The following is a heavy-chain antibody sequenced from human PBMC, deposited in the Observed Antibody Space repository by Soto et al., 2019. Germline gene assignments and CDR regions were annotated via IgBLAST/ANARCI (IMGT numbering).Heavy chain of an antibody. CDR1: GFTFSSYA. Sequence: QVQLVESGGGVVQPGRSLRLSCAASGFTFSSYAMHWVRQAPGKGLEWVAVISYDGSNKYYADSVKGRFTISRDNSKNTLYLQMNSLRAEDTAVYYCARGDIVVEKGAGFDYWGQGTLVTVSS. CDR3: ARGDIVVEKGAGFDY. D-gene: IGHD2-15*01. J-gene: IGHJ4*02. CDR2: ISYDGSNK. V-gene: IGHV3-30-3*01.